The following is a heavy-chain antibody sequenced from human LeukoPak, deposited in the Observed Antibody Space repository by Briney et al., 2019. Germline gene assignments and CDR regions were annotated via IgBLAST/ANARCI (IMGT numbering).Heavy chain of an antibody. D-gene: IGHD5-18*01. J-gene: IGHJ6*02. CDR3: ARHVDTAMAPGYYYGMDV. Sequence: GESLKISCKGSGYSFTSYWIGWVRQMPGKGLEWMGIIYPGDSDTRYSPSFQGQVTISADKSISTAYLQWSSLKASDTAMYYCARHVDTAMAPGYYYGMDVWGQGTTVTVSS. CDR2: IYPGDSDT. CDR1: GYSFTSYW. V-gene: IGHV5-51*01.